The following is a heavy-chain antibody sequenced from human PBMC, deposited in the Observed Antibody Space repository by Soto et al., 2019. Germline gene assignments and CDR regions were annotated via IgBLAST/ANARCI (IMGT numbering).Heavy chain of an antibody. Sequence: SETLSLTCTVSGGSISSGGYYWSWIRQHPGKGLEWIGYIYYSGSTYYNPSLKSRVTISVDTSKNQFSLKLSSVTAADTAVYYCARSAYYYGSGSYYNRAFDIWGQGPMVTFSS. CDR3: ARSAYYYGSGSYYNRAFDI. CDR2: IYYSGST. CDR1: GGSISSGGYY. J-gene: IGHJ3*02. V-gene: IGHV4-31*03. D-gene: IGHD3-10*01.